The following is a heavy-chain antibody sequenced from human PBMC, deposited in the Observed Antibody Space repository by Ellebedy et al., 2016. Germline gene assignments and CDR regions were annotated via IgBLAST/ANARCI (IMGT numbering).Heavy chain of an antibody. CDR1: GFTFSNAW. CDR3: TTDPPSIITGTTGY. Sequence: GESLKISXAASGFTFSNAWMSWVRQAPGKGLEWVGRIKSKTDGGTTDYAAPVKGRFTISRDDSKNTLYLQMNSLKTEDTAVYYCTTDPPSIITGTTGYWGQGTLVTVSS. CDR2: IKSKTDGGTT. D-gene: IGHD1-7*01. V-gene: IGHV3-15*01. J-gene: IGHJ4*02.